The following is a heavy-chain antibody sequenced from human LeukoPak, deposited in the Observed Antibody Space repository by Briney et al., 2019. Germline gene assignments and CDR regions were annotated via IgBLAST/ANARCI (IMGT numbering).Heavy chain of an antibody. V-gene: IGHV3-21*01. Sequence: GGSLRLSCAASGFTFSSYSMNWVRQAPGKGLEWVSSISSSSSYIYYADSVKGRFTISRDSAKNSLYLQMNSLRAEDTAVYYCARETIAAAGTPRYWGQGTLVTVSS. D-gene: IGHD6-13*01. CDR2: ISSSSSYI. CDR1: GFTFSSYS. J-gene: IGHJ4*02. CDR3: ARETIAAAGTPRY.